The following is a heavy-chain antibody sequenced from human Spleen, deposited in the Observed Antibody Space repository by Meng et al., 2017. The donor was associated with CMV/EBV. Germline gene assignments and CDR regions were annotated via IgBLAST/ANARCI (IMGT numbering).Heavy chain of an antibody. Sequence: ASVKVSCKASGYTFTSYDINWVRQATGQGLEWMGWMNPNSGNTGYAQKFQGRVTMTRNTSISTAYMELSSLRSEDTAVYYCATPSYYDFWSGYYTYYYGMDVWDQGTTVTVSS. CDR1: GYTFTSYD. D-gene: IGHD3-3*01. CDR2: MNPNSGNT. V-gene: IGHV1-8*01. CDR3: ATPSYYDFWSGYYTYYYGMDV. J-gene: IGHJ6*02.